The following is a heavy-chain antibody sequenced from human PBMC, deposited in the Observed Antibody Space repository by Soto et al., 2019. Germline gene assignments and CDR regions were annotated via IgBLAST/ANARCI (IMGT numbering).Heavy chain of an antibody. J-gene: IGHJ4*02. V-gene: IGHV4-30-2*01. D-gene: IGHD3-22*01. CDR3: ARDRDSSGYYSGLDY. CDR2: IYHSGST. CDR1: GGSISSGGYS. Sequence: SETLSLTCAVSGGSISSGGYSWSWIRQPPGKGLEWIGYIYHSGSTDYNPSLKSRVTISMDTSKNQFSLKLTSVTAADTAVYYCARDRDSSGYYSGLDYWGQGILLTVSS.